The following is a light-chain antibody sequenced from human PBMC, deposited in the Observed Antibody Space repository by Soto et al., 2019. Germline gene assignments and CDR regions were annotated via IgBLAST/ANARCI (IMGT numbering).Light chain of an antibody. CDR2: DVT. Sequence: QSVLTQPASVSGSPGQSITISCTGTSSDVGGYIYVSWYQQHPGKAPKLMIYDVTSRPSGVSYRFSGSKSGNTGSLTISGLQAEDEADYYCSSYTTSSSYVFGTGTKVTVL. V-gene: IGLV2-14*01. CDR3: SSYTTSSSYV. CDR1: SSDVGGYIY. J-gene: IGLJ1*01.